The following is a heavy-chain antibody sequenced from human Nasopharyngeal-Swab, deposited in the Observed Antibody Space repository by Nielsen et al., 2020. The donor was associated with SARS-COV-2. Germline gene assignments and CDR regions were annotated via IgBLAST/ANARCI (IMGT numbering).Heavy chain of an antibody. CDR1: GYTFTSYD. Sequence: ASVKVSCKASGYTFTSYDINWVRQATGQGLEWMGWMNPNSGNTGYAQKFQGRVTMTRNTSISTAYMELSSLRSEDTAVYYCARFSRYYYYYGVDVWGQGTTVTVSS. CDR3: ARFSRYYYYYGVDV. D-gene: IGHD2/OR15-2a*01. V-gene: IGHV1-8*01. CDR2: MNPNSGNT. J-gene: IGHJ6*02.